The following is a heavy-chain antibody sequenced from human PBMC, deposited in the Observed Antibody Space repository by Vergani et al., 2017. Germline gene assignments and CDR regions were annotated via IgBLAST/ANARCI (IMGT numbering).Heavy chain of an antibody. CDR3: AKDHKRDYYGSLISY. J-gene: IGHJ4*02. Sequence: EVQLVESGGVVVQPGGSLRLSCAASGFTFDDYTMHWVRQAPGKGLEWVSLISWDGGSTYYADSVKGRFTISRDNSKNSLYLQMNSLRTEHTALYYCAKDHKRDYYGSLISYWGQGTLVTVSS. V-gene: IGHV3-43*01. CDR1: GFTFDDYT. CDR2: ISWDGGST. D-gene: IGHD3-10*01.